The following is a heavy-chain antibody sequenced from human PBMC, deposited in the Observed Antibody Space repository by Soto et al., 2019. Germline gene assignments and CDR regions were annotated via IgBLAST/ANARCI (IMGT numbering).Heavy chain of an antibody. CDR2: ISAYNGNT. CDR3: ARVRKYDSSGYYLSQLDY. V-gene: IGHV1-18*04. D-gene: IGHD3-22*01. CDR1: GYTFTSYG. J-gene: IGHJ4*02. Sequence: RASVKVSCKASGYTFTSYGISWVRQAPGQGLEWMGWISAYNGNTNYAQKLQGRVTMTTDTSTSTAYMELRSLRSDDTAVYYCARVRKYDSSGYYLSQLDYWGQGTLVTVS.